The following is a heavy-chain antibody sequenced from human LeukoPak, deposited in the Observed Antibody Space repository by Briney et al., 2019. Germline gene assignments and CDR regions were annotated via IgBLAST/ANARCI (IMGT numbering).Heavy chain of an antibody. D-gene: IGHD3-10*01. CDR1: GGSFSGYY. J-gene: IGHJ4*02. V-gene: IGHV4-34*01. CDR3: ARETYYYGSGSRNFDY. CDR2: INHSGST. Sequence: PSETLSLTCAVYGGSFSGYYWSWIRQPPGKGLEWIGEINHSGSTNYSPSLKSRVTISLDTSKNQFSLKLSSVTAADTAVYYCARETYYYGSGSRNFDYWGQGTLVTVSS.